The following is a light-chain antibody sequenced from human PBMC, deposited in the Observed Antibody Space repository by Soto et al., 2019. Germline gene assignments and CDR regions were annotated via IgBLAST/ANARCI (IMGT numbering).Light chain of an antibody. CDR2: DAN. V-gene: IGKV1D-12*01. CDR3: QQADSFPIT. Sequence: IQMTQSPSSVSASVGDTVVITCRASQGIKSWFAWYQQRPGNAPKLLISDANTLQTGVPPRFSGSGSGTDFFLTVNSLQPEDCATYYCQQADSFPITFGQGTRLEIK. J-gene: IGKJ5*01. CDR1: QGIKSW.